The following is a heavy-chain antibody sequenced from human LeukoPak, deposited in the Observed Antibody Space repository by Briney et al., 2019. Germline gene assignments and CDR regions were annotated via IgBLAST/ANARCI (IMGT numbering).Heavy chain of an antibody. V-gene: IGHV1-2*02. D-gene: IGHD6-19*01. J-gene: IGHJ4*02. CDR3: ARAVYRAVAALNY. Sequence: ASVKVSCKASGYTFTGYYMHWVRQAPGQGLEWMGWINPNSGGTNYAQKFQGRVTMTRDTSISTAYMELSRLRPDDTAVYYCARAVYRAVAALNYWGQGTLVTVSS. CDR2: INPNSGGT. CDR1: GYTFTGYY.